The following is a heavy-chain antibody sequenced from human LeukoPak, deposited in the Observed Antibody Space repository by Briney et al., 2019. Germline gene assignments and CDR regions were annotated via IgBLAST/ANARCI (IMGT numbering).Heavy chain of an antibody. CDR1: GEPFTGYY. CDR3: ARGYSSSWYGYNWFDP. D-gene: IGHD6-13*01. Sequence: SETLSLTCAVYGEPFTGYYWSWIRQSPERGLEWLGEIHHSGSTNYNPSLKRPVTLSVDASRNEVSLKVDSVTAADTAVYYCARGYSSSWYGYNWFDPWGQGTLVTVSS. V-gene: IGHV4-34*01. CDR2: IHHSGST. J-gene: IGHJ5*02.